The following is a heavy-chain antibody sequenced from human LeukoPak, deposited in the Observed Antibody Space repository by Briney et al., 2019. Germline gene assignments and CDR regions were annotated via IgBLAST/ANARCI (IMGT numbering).Heavy chain of an antibody. V-gene: IGHV3-48*01. CDR2: ISSSSSTI. Sequence: GSLRLSCAASGFTFSSYSMNWVRQAPGKGLEWVSYISSSSSTIYYADSVKGRFTISRDNAKNSLYLQMNSLRVEDTAVYYCARDLAGLIDYWGQGTLVTVSS. CDR1: GFTFSSYS. CDR3: ARDLAGLIDY. D-gene: IGHD6-13*01. J-gene: IGHJ4*02.